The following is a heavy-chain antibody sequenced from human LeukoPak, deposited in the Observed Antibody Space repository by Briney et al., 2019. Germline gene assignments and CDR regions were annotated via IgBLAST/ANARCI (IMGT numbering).Heavy chain of an antibody. V-gene: IGHV3-48*03. CDR3: ARGKLELRGYYFDY. D-gene: IGHD1-7*01. CDR1: GLTFSSYE. J-gene: IGHJ4*02. Sequence: GGSLRLSCAASGLTFSSYEMNWVRQAPGKGLEWVSYISSSGSTIYYADSVKGRFTISRDNAKNSLYLQMNSLRAEDTAVYYCARGKLELRGYYFDYWGQGTLVTVSS. CDR2: ISSSGSTI.